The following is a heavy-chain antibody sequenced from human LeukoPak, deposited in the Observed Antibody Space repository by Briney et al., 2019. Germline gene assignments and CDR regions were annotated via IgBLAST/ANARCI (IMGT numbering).Heavy chain of an antibody. D-gene: IGHD2-15*01. V-gene: IGHV4-4*07. CDR3: ARSREVYCSGGSCYSFYFDY. CDR2: IYTSGST. CDR1: GGSISSYY. J-gene: IGHJ4*02. Sequence: SETLSLTCTVSGGSISSYYWSWIRQPAGKGLEWIGRIYTSGSTNYNPSLKSRVTISVDTSKNQFSLKLSSVTAADTAVYYCARSREVYCSGGSCYSFYFDYWGQGTLVTVSS.